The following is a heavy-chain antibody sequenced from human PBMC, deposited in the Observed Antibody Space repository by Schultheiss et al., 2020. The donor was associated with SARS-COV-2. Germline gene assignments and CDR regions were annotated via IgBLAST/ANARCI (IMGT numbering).Heavy chain of an antibody. J-gene: IGHJ6*03. CDR3: ARERRPQLVLYYYYYYMDV. CDR1: GFTFSSYS. Sequence: GGSLRLSCAASGFTFSSYSMNWVRQAPGKGLEWVSYISSSSSTIYYADSVKGRFTISRDNAKNSLYLQMNSLRAEDTAVYYCARERRPQLVLYYYYYYMDVWGKGTTVTVSS. V-gene: IGHV3-48*01. CDR2: ISSSSSTI. D-gene: IGHD6-6*01.